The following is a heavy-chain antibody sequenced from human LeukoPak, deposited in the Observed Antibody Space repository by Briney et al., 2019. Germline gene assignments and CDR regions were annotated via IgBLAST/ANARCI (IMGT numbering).Heavy chain of an antibody. D-gene: IGHD3-22*01. CDR3: ARDSSGYLSIDDY. Sequence: VASVKVSCKASGYTFTSYYMHWVRQAPGQGLEWMGIINPSGGSTSYAQKLQGRVTMTTDTSTSTAYMELRSLRSDDTAVYYCARDSSGYLSIDDYWGQGTLVTVSS. J-gene: IGHJ4*02. CDR1: GYTFTSYY. V-gene: IGHV1-46*01. CDR2: INPSGGST.